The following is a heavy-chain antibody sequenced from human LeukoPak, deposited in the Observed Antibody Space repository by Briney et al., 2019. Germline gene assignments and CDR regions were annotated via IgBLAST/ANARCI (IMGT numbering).Heavy chain of an antibody. D-gene: IGHD3-22*01. CDR3: VRSGYLNWFDP. CDR2: IYHSGST. Sequence: SETLSLTCAVYGGSFSGYYWSWIRQPPGKGLEWIGEIYHSGSTNYNPSLKSRVTISVDTSKNQFSLKLSSVTAADTAVYYCVRSGYLNWFDPWGQGTPVTVSS. V-gene: IGHV4-34*01. CDR1: GGSFSGYY. J-gene: IGHJ5*02.